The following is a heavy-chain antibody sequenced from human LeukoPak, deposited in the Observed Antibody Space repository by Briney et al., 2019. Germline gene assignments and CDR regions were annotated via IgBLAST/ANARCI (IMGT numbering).Heavy chain of an antibody. CDR2: INPNSGGT. CDR3: ARGIAVAGCFDY. Sequence: ASVKVSCKASGYTFTGYYMHWVRQAPGQGLEWMGRINPNSGGTNYAQKFQGRVTMIRDTSISTAYMELSRLRSDDTAVYYCARGIAVAGCFDYWGQGTLVTVSS. V-gene: IGHV1-2*06. D-gene: IGHD6-19*01. CDR1: GYTFTGYY. J-gene: IGHJ4*02.